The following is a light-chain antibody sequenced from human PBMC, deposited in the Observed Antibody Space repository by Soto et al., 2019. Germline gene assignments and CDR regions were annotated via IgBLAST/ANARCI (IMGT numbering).Light chain of an antibody. Sequence: QSALTQPASVSGSPGQWITISCTGTSSDVGGYNFVSWYQQHPGKAPKLMIYEVSNRPSGISNRFSGSKSGNTASLTISGLQAGDEADYYCRSYTSNSTWVFGGGTKVTVL. V-gene: IGLV2-14*01. CDR2: EVS. CDR3: RSYTSNSTWV. J-gene: IGLJ3*02. CDR1: SSDVGGYNF.